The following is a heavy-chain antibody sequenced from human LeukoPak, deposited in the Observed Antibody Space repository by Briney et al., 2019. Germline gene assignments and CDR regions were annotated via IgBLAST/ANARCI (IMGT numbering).Heavy chain of an antibody. CDR1: GFIFSSYW. CDR2: IKQEGSEK. Sequence: GRSLRLSCAASGFIFSSYWMGWVRQAPGKGLEWVANIKQEGSEKYYVDSVKGRFTISGDNAKNSLYLQMNSLRAEDTAVYYCAKDLGGSSSRPLYWGQGTLVTVSS. J-gene: IGHJ4*02. CDR3: AKDLGGSSSRPLY. V-gene: IGHV3-7*01. D-gene: IGHD6-13*01.